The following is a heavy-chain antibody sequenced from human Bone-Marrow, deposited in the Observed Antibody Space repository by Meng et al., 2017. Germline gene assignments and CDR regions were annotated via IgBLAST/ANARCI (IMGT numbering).Heavy chain of an antibody. J-gene: IGHJ4*02. V-gene: IGHV4-31*11. Sequence: QVQLQESGPGLVKPSQTLSLTCAVSGCSVSSGDYYWSWIRQHPGNGLEWIGYIYYSGSTYYNPSLKSRVTISVDKSKNQFSLKLSSVTAADTAVYYCARGPYYYDSSGPYYFDYWGQGTLVTVSS. CDR1: GCSVSSGDYY. D-gene: IGHD3-22*01. CDR2: IYYSGST. CDR3: ARGPYYYDSSGPYYFDY.